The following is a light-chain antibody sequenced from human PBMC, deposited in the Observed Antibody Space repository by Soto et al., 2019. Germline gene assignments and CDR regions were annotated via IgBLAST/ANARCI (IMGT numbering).Light chain of an antibody. V-gene: IGKV1-39*01. CDR3: QQSYSTLFT. CDR1: QSISSY. CDR2: AAS. J-gene: IGKJ3*01. Sequence: DIQMTQSPSSLSASVGDRVTITCRASQSISSYLNWYQQKPGKAPKLLIYAASSLQSGVPSRFSGSGSGTDFTXTXSSLQXXDFATYYCQQSYSTLFTFGPGTKVDIK.